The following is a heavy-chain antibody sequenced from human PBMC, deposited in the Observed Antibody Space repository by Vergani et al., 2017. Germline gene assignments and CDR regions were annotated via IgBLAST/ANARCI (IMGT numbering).Heavy chain of an antibody. V-gene: IGHV4-61*02. Sequence: QVQLQESGPGLVKPSQTLSLTCTVSGGSIGSGSYYWSWIRQPAGKGLEWIGRIYTSGSTNYNPSLKSRVTISVDTSKNQFSLKLSSVTAADTAVYYCARDRRGDYDSSGYQYYFDYWGQGTLVTVSS. CDR1: GGSIGSGSYY. CDR2: IYTSGST. CDR3: ARDRRGDYDSSGYQYYFDY. J-gene: IGHJ4*02. D-gene: IGHD3-22*01.